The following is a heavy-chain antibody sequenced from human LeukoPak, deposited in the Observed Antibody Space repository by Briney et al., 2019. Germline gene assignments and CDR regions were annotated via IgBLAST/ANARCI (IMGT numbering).Heavy chain of an antibody. CDR2: IGTAGEI. J-gene: IGHJ2*01. D-gene: IGHD6-13*01. Sequence: GGTLRLSCAASGFTFKSYDMHWVRQATGKGLEWVSGIGTAGEIYYPGSVKGRFTISRENAKNSLYLQMNSLRAGDTAVYYCARAAYSSTWYSRYFDLWGRGTLVTVSS. V-gene: IGHV3-13*01. CDR1: GFTFKSYD. CDR3: ARAAYSSTWYSRYFDL.